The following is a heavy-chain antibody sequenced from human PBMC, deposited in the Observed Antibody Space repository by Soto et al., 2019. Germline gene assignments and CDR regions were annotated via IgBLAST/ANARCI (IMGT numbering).Heavy chain of an antibody. Sequence: EVQLLESGGGLVQPGGSLRVSCAASGFPFSSNALSWFRLAPGKGLEWVSTISGSDGSTYYADPVKGRFTISRDSSRNTLYLQMNSLRAEDTAVYYCAKEAAAGLYFFDYWGQGTLVTVSS. CDR3: AKEAAAGLYFFDY. J-gene: IGHJ4*02. CDR1: GFPFSSNA. V-gene: IGHV3-23*01. D-gene: IGHD6-13*01. CDR2: ISGSDGST.